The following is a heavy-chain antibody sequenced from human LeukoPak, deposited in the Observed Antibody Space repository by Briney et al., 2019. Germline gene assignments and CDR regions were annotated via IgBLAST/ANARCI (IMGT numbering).Heavy chain of an antibody. V-gene: IGHV4-39*01. J-gene: IGHJ4*02. CDR1: GVSISSGSYY. CDR2: IYYSGST. Sequence: PSETLSLTCTVSGVSISSGSYYWGWIRQPPGKELEWIGSIYYSGSTYYNPSLKRRVTISVDTAKNQFSLKLSSVTAADTAVYFCARHMYDSSGYFDYWGQGTLVTVSS. D-gene: IGHD3-22*01. CDR3: ARHMYDSSGYFDY.